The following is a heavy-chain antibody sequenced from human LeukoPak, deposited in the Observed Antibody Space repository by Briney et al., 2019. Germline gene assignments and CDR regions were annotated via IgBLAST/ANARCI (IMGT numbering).Heavy chain of an antibody. D-gene: IGHD5-18*01. CDR2: IYYSGST. CDR3: ARGTAMVGRYYYYYGMDV. CDR1: GGSISSYY. Sequence: PSETLSLTCTVSGGSISSYYWSWIRQPPGKGLEWIGYIYYSGSTNYNPSLKSRVTISVDTSKNQFSLKLSSVTAADTAVYYCARGTAMVGRYYYYYGMDVWGQGTTVTVSS. J-gene: IGHJ6*02. V-gene: IGHV4-59*01.